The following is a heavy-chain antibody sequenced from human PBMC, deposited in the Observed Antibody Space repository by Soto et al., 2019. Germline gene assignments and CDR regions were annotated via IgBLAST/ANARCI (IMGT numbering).Heavy chain of an antibody. J-gene: IGHJ4*02. CDR3: AKALGELSPESYDY. CDR2: ISYDGSDK. Sequence: QVQLVESGGGVVHPGRSLRLSCAASGFTFSSYAMHWVRQAPGKGLEWVAVISYDGSDKYYADSVKGRFTISRDNSKNTLNLQMNSLRADDTAVYYCAKALGELSPESYDYWGQGTLLTVSS. V-gene: IGHV3-30*18. CDR1: GFTFSSYA. D-gene: IGHD3-16*02.